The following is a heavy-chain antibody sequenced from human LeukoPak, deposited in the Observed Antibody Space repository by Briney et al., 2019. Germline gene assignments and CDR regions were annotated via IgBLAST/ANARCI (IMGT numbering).Heavy chain of an antibody. D-gene: IGHD3-22*01. J-gene: IGHJ4*02. CDR1: GFIFSSFA. CDR2: ISYDGSNK. Sequence: QPGRSLRLSCAASGFIFSSFAMHWVRQAPGKGLEWVAVISYDGSNKYYADSVKGRFTISRDNSKNTLYLQMNSLRAEDTAVYYCAKEFRSITMNGWDRTLDYWGQGTLVTVSS. V-gene: IGHV3-30*18. CDR3: AKEFRSITMNGWDRTLDY.